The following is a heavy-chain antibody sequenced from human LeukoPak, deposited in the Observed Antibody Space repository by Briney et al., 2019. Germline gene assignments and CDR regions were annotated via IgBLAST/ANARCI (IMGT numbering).Heavy chain of an antibody. D-gene: IGHD3-10*01. CDR2: ISYDGSNK. J-gene: IGHJ6*03. V-gene: IGHV3-30*04. Sequence: GGSLRLSCAASGFTFSSYAMHWVRQAPGKGLEWVAVISYDGSNKYYADSVKGRFTISRDNSKNTLYLQMNSLRAEDTAVYYCASLSMVRGVFSYMDVWGKGTTVTISS. CDR3: ASLSMVRGVFSYMDV. CDR1: GFTFSSYA.